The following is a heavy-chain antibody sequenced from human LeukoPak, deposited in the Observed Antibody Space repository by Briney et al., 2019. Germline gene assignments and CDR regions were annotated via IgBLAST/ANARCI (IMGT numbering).Heavy chain of an antibody. CDR2: VNSDGTGT. Sequence: GESLKISCAASGFTFSSYWMHWVRQAPGKGLVWVSRVNSDGTGTTYADSVEGRFTISRDNAKNTVYLQMHSLRAEDTAIYYCIRTLIVATSPYMDVWGKGTTVTVSS. CDR3: IRTLIVATSPYMDV. V-gene: IGHV3-74*01. CDR1: GFTFSSYW. D-gene: IGHD5-12*01. J-gene: IGHJ6*03.